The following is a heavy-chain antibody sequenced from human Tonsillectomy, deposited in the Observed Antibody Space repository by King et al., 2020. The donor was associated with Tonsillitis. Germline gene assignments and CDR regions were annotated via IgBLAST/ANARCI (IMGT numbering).Heavy chain of an antibody. V-gene: IGHV4-34*01. CDR1: GGSFSDYY. CDR2: INHSGST. D-gene: IGHD5-18*01. Sequence: VQLPQWGAGLLKPSETLSLTCAVYGGSFSDYYWSWIRQPPGKGLEWIGEINHSGSTNYNPSLKSRVTISGDTSKNQFSLKLSSVTAADTAVYYCARRGSGYSHGYGYWGQGTLVTVSS. J-gene: IGHJ4*02. CDR3: ARRGSGYSHGYGY.